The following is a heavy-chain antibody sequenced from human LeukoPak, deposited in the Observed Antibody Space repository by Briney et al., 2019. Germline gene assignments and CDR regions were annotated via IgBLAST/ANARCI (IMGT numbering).Heavy chain of an antibody. CDR3: AVPLATAYLDY. CDR2: INPSGGST. Sequence: GASVKVSCKASGYTFTSYYMHWVRQAPGQGLEWMGIINPSGGSTSYAQKFQGRVTMTRDTSTSTVYLGLSSLRSEDTAVFYCAVPLATAYLDYWGQGTLVTVSS. D-gene: IGHD6-13*01. V-gene: IGHV1-46*01. CDR1: GYTFTSYY. J-gene: IGHJ4*02.